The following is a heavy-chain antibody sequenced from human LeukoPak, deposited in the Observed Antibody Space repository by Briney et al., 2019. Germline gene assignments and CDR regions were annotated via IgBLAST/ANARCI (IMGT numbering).Heavy chain of an antibody. CDR1: GYTFPTYG. V-gene: IGHV1-18*01. Sequence: ASVKVSCKASGYTFPTYGISWVRQAPGQGLEWMGWISPYNGNTNYAQKFQGRVTMTTDTSTSTAYMELRSLRSDDTAVYYCARGMGRNTFADFGFWGQGTLVTVSS. J-gene: IGHJ4*02. CDR3: ARGMGRNTFADFGF. CDR2: ISPYNGNT. D-gene: IGHD1-26*01.